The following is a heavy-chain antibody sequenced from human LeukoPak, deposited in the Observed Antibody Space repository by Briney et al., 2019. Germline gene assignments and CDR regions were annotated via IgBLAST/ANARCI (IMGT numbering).Heavy chain of an antibody. D-gene: IGHD3-10*01. CDR1: GFTFSSYS. CDR2: ISSSSYI. Sequence: GGSLRLSCAASGFTFSSYSMNWVRQAPGKGLEWVSSISSSSYIYYADSVKGRFTISRDNAKNSLYLQMNSLRAEDTAVYYCARNSFTYYYGSGTIDYWGQGTLVTVSS. CDR3: ARNSFTYYYGSGTIDY. J-gene: IGHJ4*02. V-gene: IGHV3-21*01.